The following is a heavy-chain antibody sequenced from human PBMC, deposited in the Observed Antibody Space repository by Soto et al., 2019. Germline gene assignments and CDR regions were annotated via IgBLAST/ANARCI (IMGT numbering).Heavy chain of an antibody. Sequence: SETLSLTCTVSGGSISSSSYYWGWIRQPPGKGLEWIGSIYYSGSTYYNPSLKSRVTISVDPSKNQFSLKLSSVTAADTAVYYCASRSEYGSGSYYVSPLMDVWGKGTTVTVSS. CDR1: GGSISSSSYY. CDR3: ASRSEYGSGSYYVSPLMDV. V-gene: IGHV4-39*01. D-gene: IGHD3-10*01. CDR2: IYYSGST. J-gene: IGHJ6*03.